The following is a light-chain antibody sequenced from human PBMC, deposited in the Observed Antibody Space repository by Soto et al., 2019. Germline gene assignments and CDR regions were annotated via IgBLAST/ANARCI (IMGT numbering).Light chain of an antibody. Sequence: QSVLTQPASVSGSPGQSITISCTGTSSDVGGYNYVSWYQHHPGKAPKLLICDVSNRPSGISNRFSGSKSDNTASLTISGLQPEDEADYYCSSYTTLHTCHTVLGSGTNSTVL. V-gene: IGLV2-14*03. J-gene: IGLJ1*01. CDR1: SSDVGGYNY. CDR2: DVS. CDR3: SSYTTLHTCHTV.